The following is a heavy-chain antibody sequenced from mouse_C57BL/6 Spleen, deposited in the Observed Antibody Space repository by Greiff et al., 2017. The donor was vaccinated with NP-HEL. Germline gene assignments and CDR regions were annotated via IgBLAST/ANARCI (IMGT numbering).Heavy chain of an antibody. CDR3: VRKNFDY. CDR2: LRRKSNHYAT. Sequence: DVQLVESGGGLVQPKGSLKLSCAASGFSFNPYAMTWVRPAPGKGLEWVARLRRKSNHYATYYADSVKDRFAISSDNSESMLYLQMNNVKTEDTAMYYCVRKNFDYWGQGTTLTVSS. CDR1: GFSFNPYA. J-gene: IGHJ2*01. V-gene: IGHV10-1*01.